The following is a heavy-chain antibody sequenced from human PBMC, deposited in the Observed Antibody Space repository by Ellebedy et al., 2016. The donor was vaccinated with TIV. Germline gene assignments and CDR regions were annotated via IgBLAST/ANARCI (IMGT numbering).Heavy chain of an antibody. D-gene: IGHD2-8*02. J-gene: IGHJ3*01. CDR1: GDSISSPYDS. CDR3: ARHRQGIVLLIYFDV. CDR2: VSHTGTS. Sequence: MPSETLSLTCTVSGDSISSPYDSWGWVRQPPGKGLEWTGSVSHTGTSSYNPSRESRVTMSVDTSKNQFSLQLTSVTAADTAVYYCARHRQGIVLLIYFDVWGQGTVVSISS. V-gene: IGHV4-39*01.